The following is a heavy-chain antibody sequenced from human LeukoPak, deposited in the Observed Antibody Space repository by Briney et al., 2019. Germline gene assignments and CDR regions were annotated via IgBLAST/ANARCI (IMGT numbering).Heavy chain of an antibody. Sequence: SVKVSCKASGFTFTSSAVQWVRQARGQRLEWIGWIVVGSGNTGYAQKFQGRVTMTRNTSISTAYMELSSLRSEDTAVYYCARYYSDYYYYGMDVWGQGTTVTVSS. CDR2: IVVGSGNT. J-gene: IGHJ6*02. V-gene: IGHV1-58*01. CDR3: ARYYSDYYYYGMDV. D-gene: IGHD4-11*01. CDR1: GFTFTSSA.